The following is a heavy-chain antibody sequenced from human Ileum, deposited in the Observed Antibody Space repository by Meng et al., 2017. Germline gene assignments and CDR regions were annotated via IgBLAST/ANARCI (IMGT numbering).Heavy chain of an antibody. CDR1: AGSFSDYF. Sequence: SETLSLTCAVYAGSFSDYFWTWIRQPPGKGLEWIGEINHSGSTYYNPSLKSRVTISEDSSKTQFSLKLTSVTAADTAVYYCAMTIPQYCPGGSCYSGLGYWGQGTLVTVSS. D-gene: IGHD2-15*01. CDR2: INHSGST. CDR3: AMTIPQYCPGGSCYSGLGY. V-gene: IGHV4-34*01. J-gene: IGHJ4*02.